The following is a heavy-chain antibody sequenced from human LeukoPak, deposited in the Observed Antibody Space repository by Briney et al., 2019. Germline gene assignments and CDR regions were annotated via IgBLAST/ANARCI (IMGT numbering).Heavy chain of an antibody. CDR2: ISAYNGNT. Sequence: ASVKVSYKASGYTFTSYGISWVRQAPGQGLEWMGWISAYNGNTNYAQKLQGRVTMTTDTSTSAAYMELRSLRSDDTAVYYCARVRFLEWMGYYYMDVWGKGTTVTVSS. V-gene: IGHV1-18*01. CDR3: ARVRFLEWMGYYYMDV. CDR1: GYTFTSYG. D-gene: IGHD3-3*01. J-gene: IGHJ6*03.